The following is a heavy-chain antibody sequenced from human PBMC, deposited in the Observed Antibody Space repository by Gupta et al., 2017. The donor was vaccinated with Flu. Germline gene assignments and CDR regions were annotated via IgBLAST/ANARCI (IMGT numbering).Heavy chain of an antibody. CDR2: ISTRGTTI. CDR1: GSTFPPFS. V-gene: IGHV3-21*05. CDR3: ANNYYAGGCYCHAFDY. D-gene: IGHD2-21*02. Sequence: VQLLTSEAGQVGPCAPLSPPSTAPGSTFPPFSWDWVGQGPGQGLVWVSYISTRGTTISYADTVRCRFTISRDNNKNLLLLQTNRPRDAATDVYYCANNYYAGGCYCHAFDYWGQGIRVTVSS. J-gene: IGHJ4*02.